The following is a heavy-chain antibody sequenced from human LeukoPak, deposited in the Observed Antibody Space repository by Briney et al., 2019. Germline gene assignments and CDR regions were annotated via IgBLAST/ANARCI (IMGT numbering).Heavy chain of an antibody. CDR2: ISYDESNK. J-gene: IGHJ4*02. V-gene: IGHV3-30*04. CDR3: ARRWSFDY. Sequence: GGSLRLSCAASGFTFNIYAMHWVRQAPGKGLEWVAVISYDESNKYYADSVKGRFTISRDNSKNTLYLQMNSLRAEDTAVYYCARRWSFDYWGQGTLVTVSS. D-gene: IGHD6-13*01. CDR1: GFTFNIYA.